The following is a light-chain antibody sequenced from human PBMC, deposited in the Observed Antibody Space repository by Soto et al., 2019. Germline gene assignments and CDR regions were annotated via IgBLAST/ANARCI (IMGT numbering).Light chain of an antibody. V-gene: IGLV1-51*01. CDR3: GTWDSSLSAGV. CDR1: SSNIGNNY. J-gene: IGLJ1*01. Sequence: QSVLTQPPSVSAAPGQKVTISCCGSSSNIGNNYVSWSQQLPGTAPKLLIYDNNKRPSGIPDRFSGSKSGTSATLGITGLPTGDEADYYCGTWDSSLSAGVFGTGPKLTVL. CDR2: DNN.